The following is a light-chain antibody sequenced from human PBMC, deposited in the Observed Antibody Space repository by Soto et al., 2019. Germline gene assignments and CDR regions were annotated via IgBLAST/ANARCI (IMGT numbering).Light chain of an antibody. CDR2: TND. V-gene: IGLV1-44*01. Sequence: QSVLPQSPSASGTPGQRVAISCSGVDSNIGGNAVNWYHHRPGTAPKLLIYTNDQRPSGVPDRVSGSKSGTSASLVISGLLSEDEADYYCASLDDSLNGWVFGGGTKLTVL. J-gene: IGLJ3*02. CDR1: DSNIGGNA. CDR3: ASLDDSLNGWV.